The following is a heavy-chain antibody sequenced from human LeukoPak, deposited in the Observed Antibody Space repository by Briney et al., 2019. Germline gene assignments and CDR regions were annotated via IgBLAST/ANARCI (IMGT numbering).Heavy chain of an antibody. V-gene: IGHV3-48*01. Sequence: GGSLRLSCAASGFTFSSYSMNWVRQAPGKGLEWVSYISSSSSTIYYADSVKGRFTISRDNAKNSLYLQMNSLRAEDTAVYYCTAPTVVTPGAFDYWGQGTLVTVSS. J-gene: IGHJ4*02. CDR2: ISSSSSTI. CDR3: TAPTVVTPGAFDY. CDR1: GFTFSSYS. D-gene: IGHD4-23*01.